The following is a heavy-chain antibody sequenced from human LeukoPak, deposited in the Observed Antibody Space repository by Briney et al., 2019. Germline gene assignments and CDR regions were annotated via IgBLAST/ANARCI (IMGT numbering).Heavy chain of an antibody. D-gene: IGHD2-15*01. Sequence: GASVKVSCKASGYTFTSYGISWVRQAPGQGLEWMGRINPNSGGTNYAQKFQGRVTMTRDTSISTAYMELSRLRSDDTAVYYCARGICSGGSCYNWFDPWGQGTLVTVSS. V-gene: IGHV1-2*06. J-gene: IGHJ5*02. CDR3: ARGICSGGSCYNWFDP. CDR2: INPNSGGT. CDR1: GYTFTSYG.